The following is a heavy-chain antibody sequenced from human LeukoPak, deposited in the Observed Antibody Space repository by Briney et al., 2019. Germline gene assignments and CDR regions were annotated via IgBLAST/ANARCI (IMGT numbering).Heavy chain of an antibody. D-gene: IGHD4-23*01. CDR3: ARDLTVVTPDAFDI. CDR2: INPSGGST. CDR1: GYTFTNYY. Sequence: ASVKVSCKASGYTFTNYYIHWVRQAPGQGLECMGIINPSGGSTSYAQKFQGRVTMTRDMSTSTVYMGLSSLRSEDTAVYYCARDLTVVTPDAFDIWGQGTMVTVSS. V-gene: IGHV1-46*01. J-gene: IGHJ3*02.